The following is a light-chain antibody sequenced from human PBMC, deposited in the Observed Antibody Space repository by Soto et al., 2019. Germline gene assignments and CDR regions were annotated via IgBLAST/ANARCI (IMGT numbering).Light chain of an antibody. CDR2: GAS. CDR1: QIVSSSY. CDR3: QQYGSSPPRT. V-gene: IGKV3-20*01. Sequence: EIVLTQSPGTLSLCPGERATLSCRASQIVSSSYLAWYQQKPGQAPRLLIYGASSRATGIPDRFSGSGSGTDFTLSISRLEPEDFAVYYCQQYGSSPPRTFGQGTKVDIK. J-gene: IGKJ1*01.